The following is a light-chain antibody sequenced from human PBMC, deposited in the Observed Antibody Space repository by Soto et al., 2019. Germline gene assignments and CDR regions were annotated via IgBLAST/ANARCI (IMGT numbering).Light chain of an antibody. CDR1: QGIRND. V-gene: IGKV1-6*01. Sequence: AIQMPHSPSSLSASVGDRFTITCRASQGIRNDLGWYQQKPGKAPKLLIYAASSLQRGIPSSFSGSGSGPDFTHNISSLQPEAFATYYCLQDYNYPYTFGQGTKLEIK. CDR3: LQDYNYPYT. CDR2: AAS. J-gene: IGKJ2*01.